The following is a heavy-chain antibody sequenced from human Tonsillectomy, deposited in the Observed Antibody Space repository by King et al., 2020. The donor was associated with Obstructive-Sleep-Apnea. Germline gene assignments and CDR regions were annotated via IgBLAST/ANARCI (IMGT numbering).Heavy chain of an antibody. D-gene: IGHD2-21*02. J-gene: IGHJ4*02. CDR2: IYPCYSEY. Sequence: QLVQSGAEGKKPGESLKISCKGSGYSFTSYWIGWVRQIPGKGLEWMGIIYPCYSEYRYSPSFQGQVTISADKTISTAYLQWSSLKAADTAMYYCARRIDRGRCGGDCYPDYWGQGTLVTVSS. CDR3: ARRIDRGRCGGDCYPDY. V-gene: IGHV5-51*01. CDR1: GYSFTSYW.